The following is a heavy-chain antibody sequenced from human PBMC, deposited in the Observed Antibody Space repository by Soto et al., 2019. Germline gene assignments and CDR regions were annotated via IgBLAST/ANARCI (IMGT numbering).Heavy chain of an antibody. CDR3: VKGGKIGVEGLDF. D-gene: IGHD3-16*01. V-gene: IGHV3-23*01. CDR1: GFTFSDYA. CDR2: VRGGVVTT. Sequence: GGSLRLSCATSGFTFSDYAMHWVRQAPGEGLEWVSGVRGGVVTTPYPDSEKGRFTISRDNSKNTLYLQMNILRAEDTVIYYCVKGGKIGVEGLDFWGQGTLVTVSS. J-gene: IGHJ4*02.